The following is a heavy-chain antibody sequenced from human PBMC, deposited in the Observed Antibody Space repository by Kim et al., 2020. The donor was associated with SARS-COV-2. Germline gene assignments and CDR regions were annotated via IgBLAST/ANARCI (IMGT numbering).Heavy chain of an antibody. J-gene: IGHJ4*02. D-gene: IGHD2-15*01. V-gene: IGHV3-7*01. Sequence: GGSLRLSCAASGFTFNSYLMGWVRQAPGKGLEWVASVKKDGSDKYYVDSVKGRFTISRDNAKNSQYLQMNSLRAEDTAVYYCARGSAFSYWGQGTLVTVSS. CDR3: ARGSAFSY. CDR1: GFTFNSYL. CDR2: VKKDGSDK.